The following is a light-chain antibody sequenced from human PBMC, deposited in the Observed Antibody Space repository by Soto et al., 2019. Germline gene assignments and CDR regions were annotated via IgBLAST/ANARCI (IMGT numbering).Light chain of an antibody. CDR1: SSDVGGYNY. CDR3: NSYTSKSTGV. CDR2: EVS. J-gene: IGLJ1*01. Sequence: QSALTQPASVSGSPGQSITISCTGTSSDVGGYNYVSWYQQHPGKAPKLIIYEVSYRPSGVSNRFSGSKSGNTASLTISGLQAEDEADYYCNSYTSKSTGVFGTGTTVTVL. V-gene: IGLV2-14*01.